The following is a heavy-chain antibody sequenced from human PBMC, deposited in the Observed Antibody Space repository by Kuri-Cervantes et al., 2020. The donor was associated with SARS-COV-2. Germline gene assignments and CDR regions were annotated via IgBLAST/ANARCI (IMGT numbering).Heavy chain of an antibody. Sequence: SETLSLTCTVSGGSINSGDYYWGWIRQPPGKGLEWIGSIYYSGSTYYNPSLKSRVTISVDTSKNQFSLKLSSVTAADTAVYYCASLRVENWYFDLWGRGTLVASPQ. CDR2: IYYSGST. CDR1: GGSINSGDYY. J-gene: IGHJ2*01. CDR3: ASLRVENWYFDL. V-gene: IGHV4-39*01.